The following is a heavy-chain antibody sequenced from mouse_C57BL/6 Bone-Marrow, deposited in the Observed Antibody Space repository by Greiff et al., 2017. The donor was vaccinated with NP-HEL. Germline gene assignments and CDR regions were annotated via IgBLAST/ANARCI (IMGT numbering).Heavy chain of an antibody. J-gene: IGHJ3*01. CDR2: IDPSDSYT. V-gene: IGHV1-69*01. D-gene: IGHD1-1*01. CDR3: ARSGLLLFAY. CDR1: GYTFTSYW. Sequence: QVQLQQPGAELVMPGASVKLSCKASGYTFTSYWMHWVKQRPGQGLEWIGEIDPSDSYTNYNQKFKGKSTLTVDKSSSTAYMQLSSLTSEDSAVYYCARSGLLLFAYWGQGTLVTVSA.